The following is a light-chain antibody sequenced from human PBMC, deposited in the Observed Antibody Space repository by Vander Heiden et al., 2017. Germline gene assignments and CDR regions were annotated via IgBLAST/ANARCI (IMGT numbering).Light chain of an antibody. CDR2: DVT. V-gene: IGLV2-14*03. CDR3: SSYTSTTFVV. CDR1: SSDVGIYNY. J-gene: IGLJ2*01. Sequence: QSALPQPASVSASPGQSITISCTGTSSDVGIYNYVSWYQQHPGKAPKLMIYDVTKRPSGVSNRFSGSKSGNTASLTISGLQAEDEADYYCSSYTSTTFVVFGGGTKLTVL.